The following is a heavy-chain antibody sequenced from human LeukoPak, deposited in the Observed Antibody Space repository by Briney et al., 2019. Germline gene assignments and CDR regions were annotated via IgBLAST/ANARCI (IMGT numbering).Heavy chain of an antibody. CDR1: GFTVSSNY. Sequence: GGSLRLSCAASGFTVSSNYMSWVRQAPGKGLEWVSVIYSGGSTYYADSVKGRFTISRDNSKNTLYLQMNSLRAEDTAVYYCARDPYSSGFGYFDYWGQGTLVTVSS. V-gene: IGHV3-66*01. CDR2: IYSGGST. CDR3: ARDPYSSGFGYFDY. D-gene: IGHD3-10*01. J-gene: IGHJ4*02.